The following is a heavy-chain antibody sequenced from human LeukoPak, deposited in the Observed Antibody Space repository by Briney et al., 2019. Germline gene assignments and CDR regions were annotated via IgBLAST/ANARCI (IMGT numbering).Heavy chain of an antibody. V-gene: IGHV1-46*01. J-gene: IGHJ3*02. D-gene: IGHD6-13*01. CDR1: GYTFTSYY. Sequence: ASVKVSCKASGYTFTSYYMHWVRQAPGQGLEWIGIINPSGGSTSYAQKFQGRVTMTRDTSTSTVCMELSSLRSEDTAVYYCATKTLAAAGGDAFDIWGQGTMVTVSS. CDR2: INPSGGST. CDR3: ATKTLAAAGGDAFDI.